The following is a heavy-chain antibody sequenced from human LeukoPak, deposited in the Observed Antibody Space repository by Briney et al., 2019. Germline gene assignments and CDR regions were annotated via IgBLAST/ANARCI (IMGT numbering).Heavy chain of an antibody. D-gene: IGHD3-22*01. Sequence: SETLSLTCTVSGGSLSSYYWSWIRQPPGKGLEWIGYIYYSGSTNYNPSLKSRVTISVDTSKNQFSLKLSSVTAADTAVYYCARGISYYYDSSGYRWYFDLWGRGTLVTVSS. J-gene: IGHJ2*01. CDR1: GGSLSSYY. CDR2: IYYSGST. CDR3: ARGISYYYDSSGYRWYFDL. V-gene: IGHV4-59*01.